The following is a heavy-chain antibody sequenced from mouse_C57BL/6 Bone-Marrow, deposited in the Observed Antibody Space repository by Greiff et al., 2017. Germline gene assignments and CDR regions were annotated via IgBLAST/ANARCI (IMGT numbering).Heavy chain of an antibody. CDR1: GFSLTSYG. CDR3: SDYFDY. Sequence: VMLVESGPGLVQPSQSLSITCTVSGFSLTSYGVHWVRQSPGKGLEWLGVIWSGGSTDYNAAFISRLSISKDNSKSQVFFKMNSLQADDTARDGSSDYFDYWGQGTTLTVSS. CDR2: IWSGGST. J-gene: IGHJ2*01. D-gene: IGHD2-3*01. V-gene: IGHV2-2*01.